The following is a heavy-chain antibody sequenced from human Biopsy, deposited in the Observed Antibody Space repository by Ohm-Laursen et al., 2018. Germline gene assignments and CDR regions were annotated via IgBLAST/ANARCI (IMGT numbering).Heavy chain of an antibody. Sequence: TLSLTCTVSGGSISSDYWSWIRQTRGKGLEWIGYNYYSGSTNYNPSLKSQVPISVDTSKNQFPLRMNSLTAAATAVYYCAGATNSAGWPYYYFYGMDVWGQGTTVTVSS. V-gene: IGHV4-59*01. J-gene: IGHJ6*02. CDR3: AGATNSAGWPYYYFYGMDV. CDR2: NYYSGST. CDR1: GGSISSDY. D-gene: IGHD6-19*01.